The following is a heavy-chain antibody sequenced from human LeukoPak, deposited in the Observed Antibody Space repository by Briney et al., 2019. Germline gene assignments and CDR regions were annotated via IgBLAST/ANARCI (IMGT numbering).Heavy chain of an antibody. CDR1: GFTFSSYA. Sequence: GGSLRLSCAASGFTFSSYAMSWVRQAPGKGLEWVSAISGSGGSTYYADSVKGRFTISRDNSKNTLYLQMNSLRAEDTAVYYCAKALYMVVVITTSGYWGQGTLVTVSS. D-gene: IGHD3-22*01. V-gene: IGHV3-23*01. J-gene: IGHJ4*02. CDR2: ISGSGGST. CDR3: AKALYMVVVITTSGY.